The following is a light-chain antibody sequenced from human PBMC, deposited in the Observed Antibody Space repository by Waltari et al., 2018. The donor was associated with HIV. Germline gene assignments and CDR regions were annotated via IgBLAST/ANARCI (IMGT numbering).Light chain of an antibody. V-gene: IGLV2-14*01. CDR1: DTAHSD. CDR3: TSYISSAIPV. Sequence: QSALTHPASVSASPVQSLTLSCTAPDTAHSDVSWYPPRPGEAPKVTIFEVVNRPSGVSNRFSGSRSGNTASLTISGLLAEDEADYFCTSYISSAIPVFGGGTKVTVL. CDR2: EVV. J-gene: IGLJ2*01.